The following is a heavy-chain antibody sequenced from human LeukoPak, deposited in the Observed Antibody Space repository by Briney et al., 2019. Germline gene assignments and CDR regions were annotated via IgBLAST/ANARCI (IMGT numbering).Heavy chain of an antibody. Sequence: PSETLSLTCTVSGGSISSGSYYWSWIRQPAGKGLEWIGRIYTSGSTNYNPSLKSRVTISVDTSKNQFSLKLSSVTAADTAVYYCARSPKDDSSGYYYEGPTYYFDYWGQGTLVTVSS. CDR3: ARSPKDDSSGYYYEGPTYYFDY. J-gene: IGHJ4*02. V-gene: IGHV4-61*02. D-gene: IGHD3-22*01. CDR2: IYTSGST. CDR1: GGSISSGSYY.